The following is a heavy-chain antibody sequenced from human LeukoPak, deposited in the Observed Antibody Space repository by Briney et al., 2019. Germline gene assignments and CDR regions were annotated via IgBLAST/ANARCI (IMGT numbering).Heavy chain of an antibody. CDR3: ARADYYDSSGYLAYYYMDV. D-gene: IGHD3-22*01. CDR1: GGSISSSIYY. CDR2: INHSGST. Sequence: SETLSLTCTVSGGSISSSIYYWSWIRQPPGKGLEWIGEINHSGSTNYNPSLKSRVTISVDTSKNQFSLKLSSVTAADTAVYYCARADYYDSSGYLAYYYMDVWGKGTTVTVSS. J-gene: IGHJ6*03. V-gene: IGHV4-39*07.